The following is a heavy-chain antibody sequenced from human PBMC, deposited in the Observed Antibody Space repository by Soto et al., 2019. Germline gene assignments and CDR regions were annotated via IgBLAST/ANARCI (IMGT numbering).Heavy chain of an antibody. D-gene: IGHD3-16*01. Sequence: QVQLVQSGAEVKKPGSSVKVSCKASGGTFSSYTISWVRQAPGQGLEWMGRIIPILGIANYAQKFQGRVTITADKSTSTAYMDLSSLRSEDTAVYYCARGGTGPKVYYYYYYMDVWGKGTTVTVSS. CDR2: IIPILGIA. CDR1: GGTFSSYT. V-gene: IGHV1-69*02. J-gene: IGHJ6*03. CDR3: ARGGTGPKVYYYYYYMDV.